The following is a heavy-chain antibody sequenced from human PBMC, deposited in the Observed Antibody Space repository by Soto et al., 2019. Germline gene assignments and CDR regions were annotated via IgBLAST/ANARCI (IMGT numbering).Heavy chain of an antibody. CDR2: IYWDDDY. J-gene: IGHJ5*02. Sequence: SGPTLVNPTQTLTLTCTFSGFSLSTNVVVVGLILQPPGNSLEWLALIYWDDDYRYSPSLNTMLTLTKYTSKNQVFLTMTNMDPXXTXTYYCAHSLGWFGSWFDPWGQGNLVTVSS. D-gene: IGHD3-10*01. V-gene: IGHV2-5*02. CDR1: GFSLSTNVVV. CDR3: AHSLGWFGSWFDP.